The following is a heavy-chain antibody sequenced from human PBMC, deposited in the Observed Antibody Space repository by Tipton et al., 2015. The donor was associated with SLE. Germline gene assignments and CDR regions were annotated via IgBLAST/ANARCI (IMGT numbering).Heavy chain of an antibody. J-gene: IGHJ1*01. V-gene: IGHV5-51*03. CDR3: VSPSGRDRLEYLQH. CDR1: GYSFTNSW. CDR2: IYPGDSDT. Sequence: VQLVQSGPEVKKPGEALQISCKTSGYSFTNSWIVWFRHMPGKGLEWMGIIYPGDSDTRYSPSFQGQVTISVDKSISTVYLRWSSLKASDTAMYYCVSPSGRDRLEYLQHWGQGALVTVSS.